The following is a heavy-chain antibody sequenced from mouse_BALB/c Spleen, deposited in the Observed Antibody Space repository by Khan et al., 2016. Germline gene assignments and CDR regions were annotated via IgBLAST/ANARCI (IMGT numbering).Heavy chain of an antibody. CDR1: GDSITSGY. Sequence: EVQLQESGPSLVKPSQTLSLTCSVTGDSITSGYWNWIRKFPGNKLEYMGYISYSGSTYYNPSLKSRISITRDTSKNQYYLQLNSVTTEDTATYYCARKEYYYGSSYSSYWYCDVWGAGTTVTVSS. J-gene: IGHJ1*01. CDR3: ARKEYYYGSSYSSYWYCDV. D-gene: IGHD1-1*01. CDR2: ISYSGST. V-gene: IGHV3-8*02.